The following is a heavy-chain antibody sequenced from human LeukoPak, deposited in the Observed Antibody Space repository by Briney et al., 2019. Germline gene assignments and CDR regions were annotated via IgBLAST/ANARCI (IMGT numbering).Heavy chain of an antibody. J-gene: IGHJ4*02. Sequence: GGSLRLSCAASGVTVSSIYMGWVRQAPGKGLDWVSVIYPDGRTYYTESVKGRFTISRDSSENSLFLQMNSLRAEDRAVYYCATLKGWYGEGCFDCWGQGTLVTVS. V-gene: IGHV3-53*01. CDR2: IYPDGRT. CDR1: GVTVSSIY. CDR3: ATLKGWYGEGCFDC. D-gene: IGHD3-10*01.